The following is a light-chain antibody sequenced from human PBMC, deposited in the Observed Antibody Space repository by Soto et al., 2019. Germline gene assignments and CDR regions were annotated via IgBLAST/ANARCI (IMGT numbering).Light chain of an antibody. CDR2: ELT. Sequence: QSALTQPPSESWSPAQSVTISCSRTNSDIGGYNYVSWYQQQPGKGPKITTYELTKRTPVVPHRFSGSRSGNPAAPSVSGLEAEDEADFYCCSSAGCNSRYVYGTGTTVTVL. J-gene: IGLJ1*01. V-gene: IGLV2-8*01. CDR3: CSSAGCNSRYV. CDR1: NSDIGGYNY.